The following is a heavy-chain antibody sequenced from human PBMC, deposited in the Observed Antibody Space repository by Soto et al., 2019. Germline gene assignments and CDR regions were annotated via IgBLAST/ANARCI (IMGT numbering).Heavy chain of an antibody. D-gene: IGHD3-10*01. V-gene: IGHV3-53*01. CDR3: ARGLSSFGEFLDY. CDR1: GFIVSNNY. CDR2: IYSVGDT. Sequence: GGSLRLSCAASGFIVSNNYMSWVRQAPGQWLEWVSLIYSVGDTYYADSVKGRFTISRDNSKNTVYLQMNRLRVDDTAVYYCARGLSSFGEFLDYWGQGXLVTVYS. J-gene: IGHJ4*02.